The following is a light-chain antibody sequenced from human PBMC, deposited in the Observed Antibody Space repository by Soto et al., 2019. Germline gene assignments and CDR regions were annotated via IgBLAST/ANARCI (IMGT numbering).Light chain of an antibody. CDR1: QAIGSY. Sequence: TLSLSPGPRSTLSCGASQAIGSYLAWYQQKPGQAPRLLIYDASNRATGVPARFSGSGSGTDFTLTSSSLEPEDFAVYYCQQRSNWIFGPGTKVDIK. V-gene: IGKV3-11*01. CDR2: DAS. J-gene: IGKJ3*01. CDR3: QQRSNWI.